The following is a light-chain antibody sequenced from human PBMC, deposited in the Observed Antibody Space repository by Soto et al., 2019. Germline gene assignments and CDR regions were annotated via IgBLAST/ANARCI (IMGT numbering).Light chain of an antibody. Sequence: EILMTQSPATLSVSPGERATLSWGASQSVDINLAWYQKKPGKAPRLLIYGASTRATAIPARFSGSGSGTELTITISSMKSEDFEVYFCQHYNNWTWTFGQGTKVDI. V-gene: IGKV3-15*01. CDR3: QHYNNWTWT. J-gene: IGKJ1*01. CDR2: GAS. CDR1: QSVDIN.